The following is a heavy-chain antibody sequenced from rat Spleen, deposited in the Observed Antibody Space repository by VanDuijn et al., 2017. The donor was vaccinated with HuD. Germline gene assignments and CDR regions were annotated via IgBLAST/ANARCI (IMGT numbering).Heavy chain of an antibody. V-gene: IGHV5-29*01. Sequence: EVQMVESGGGLVQPGRSLKLSCAASGFTFSDYGMAWVRQAPKNGLEWVASINWGGSSTYYPDSVKGRFTISRDNAKNALYLQMNSLKSEDTATYYCARQPYSGPYYFDYWGQGVMVTVSS. J-gene: IGHJ2*01. CDR1: GFTFSDYG. D-gene: IGHD1-1*01. CDR3: ARQPYSGPYYFDY. CDR2: INWGGSST.